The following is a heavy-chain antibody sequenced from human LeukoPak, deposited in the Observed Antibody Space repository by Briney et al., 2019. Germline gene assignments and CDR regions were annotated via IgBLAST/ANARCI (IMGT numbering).Heavy chain of an antibody. CDR2: INPNSGGT. D-gene: IGHD3-10*01. CDR3: ASHFYYGSGSYSNYYGMDV. V-gene: IGHV1-2*02. CDR1: GYTFTDYY. J-gene: IGHJ6*02. Sequence: GASVKVSCKASGYTFTDYYVHWVRQAPGQGLEWMGWINPNSGGTEYAQKFQGRVTMTRDTSTSTVYMELSSLRSEDTAVYYCASHFYYGSGSYSNYYGMDVWGQGTTVTVSS.